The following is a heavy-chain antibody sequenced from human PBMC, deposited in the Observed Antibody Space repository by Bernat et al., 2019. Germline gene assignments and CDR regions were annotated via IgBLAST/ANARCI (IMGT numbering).Heavy chain of an antibody. CDR1: GFTFSSYA. CDR2: ISYDGSNK. CDR3: ARGLYGDYDAYSDY. V-gene: IGHV3-30*01. J-gene: IGHJ4*02. Sequence: QVQLVESGGGVVQPGRSLRLSCAASGFTFSSYAMHWVRQAPGEGLEWVAVISYDGSNKYYADSVKGRFTISRDNSKNTLYLQMNSLRAEDTAVYYCARGLYGDYDAYSDYWGQGTLVTVSS. D-gene: IGHD4-17*01.